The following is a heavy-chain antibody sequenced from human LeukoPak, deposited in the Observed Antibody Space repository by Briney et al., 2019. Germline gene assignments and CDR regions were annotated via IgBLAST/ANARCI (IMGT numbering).Heavy chain of an antibody. CDR1: GFTFSDHY. V-gene: IGHV3-11*01. D-gene: IGHD5-18*01. J-gene: IGHJ4*02. CDR3: AKSQWIQLPKEDY. CDR2: ISSSGSTI. Sequence: PGGSLRLSCAASGFTFSDHYMSWIRQAPGKGLEWVSYISSSGSTIYYADSVKGRFTISRDNAKNSLYLQMNSLRAEDTAVYYCAKSQWIQLPKEDYWGQGTLVTVSS.